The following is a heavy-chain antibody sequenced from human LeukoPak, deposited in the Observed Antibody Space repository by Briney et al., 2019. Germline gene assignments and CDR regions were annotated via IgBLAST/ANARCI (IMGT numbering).Heavy chain of an antibody. CDR3: ATHPTVITRFDI. V-gene: IGHV4-59*01. CDR1: GGSIGRYW. J-gene: IGHJ3*02. D-gene: IGHD4-23*01. CDR2: IYYTGST. Sequence: SETLSLTCSVSGGSIGRYWWSWIRQPPGKGLEWIGYIYYTGSTNCNPSPKSRVTISLDMSKNRLSLKLSSVTAADTAVYYCATHPTVITRFDIWGQGTMVTVSS.